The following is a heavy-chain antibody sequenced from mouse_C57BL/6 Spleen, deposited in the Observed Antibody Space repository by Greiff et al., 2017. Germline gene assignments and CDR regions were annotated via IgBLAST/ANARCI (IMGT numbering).Heavy chain of an antibody. CDR2: IYPGDGDT. CDR3: ARGGYYGSSPYFDY. CDR1: GYAFSSSW. V-gene: IGHV1-82*01. Sequence: VKLMESGPELVKPGASVKISCKASGYAFSSSWMNWVKQRPGKGLEWIGRIYPGDGDTNYNGKFKGKATLTADKSSSTAYMQLSSLTSEDSAVYFCARGGYYGSSPYFDYWGQGTTLTVSS. D-gene: IGHD1-1*01. J-gene: IGHJ2*01.